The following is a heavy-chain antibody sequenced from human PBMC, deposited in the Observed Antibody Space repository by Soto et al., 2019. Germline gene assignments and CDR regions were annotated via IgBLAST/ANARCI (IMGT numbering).Heavy chain of an antibody. J-gene: IGHJ6*02. V-gene: IGHV1-69*13. D-gene: IGHD5-18*01. CDR1: GGTFSSYA. Sequence: GASVKVSCKASGGTFSSYAISWVRQAPGQRLEWMGGIIPIFGTANYAQKFQGRVTITADESTSTAYMELSSLRSEDTAVYYCAREVSYGYSPLHYYGMDVWGQGTTVTVSS. CDR3: AREVSYGYSPLHYYGMDV. CDR2: IIPIFGTA.